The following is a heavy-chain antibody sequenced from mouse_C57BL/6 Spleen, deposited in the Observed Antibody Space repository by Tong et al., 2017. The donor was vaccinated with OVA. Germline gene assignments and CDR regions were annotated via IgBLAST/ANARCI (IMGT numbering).Heavy chain of an antibody. D-gene: IGHD1-1*01. CDR3: ARDDYYGSSYPAWFAY. CDR1: GFNIKDDY. Sequence: EVQLQESGAELVRPGASVKLSCTASGFNIKDDYMHWVKQRPEQGLEWIGRIDPANGNTKYAPKFQGKATITADTSSNTAYLQLSSLTSEDTAIYYCARDDYYGSSYPAWFAYWGQGTLVTVSA. J-gene: IGHJ3*01. V-gene: IGHV14-3*01. CDR2: IDPANGNT.